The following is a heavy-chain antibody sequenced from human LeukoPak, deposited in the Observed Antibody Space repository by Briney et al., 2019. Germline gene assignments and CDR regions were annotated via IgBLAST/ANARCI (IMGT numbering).Heavy chain of an antibody. CDR3: ARVYSSGYYLYFDY. CDR1: GFTFSDYY. V-gene: IGHV3-11*05. CDR2: ISSSSSYT. D-gene: IGHD3-22*01. Sequence: GGSLRLSCAASGFTFSDYYMSWIRQAPGKGLEWVSYISSSSSYTNYADSVKGRFTISRDNAKNSLFLQMNSLRAEDPAVYYCARVYSSGYYLYFDYWGQGTLVTVSS. J-gene: IGHJ4*02.